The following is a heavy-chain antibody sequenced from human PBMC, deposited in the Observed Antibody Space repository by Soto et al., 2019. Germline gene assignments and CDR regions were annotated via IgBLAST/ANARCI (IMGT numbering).Heavy chain of an antibody. CDR3: ARDRDYFRNYSGHDDFDI. CDR1: GFTFSNYE. V-gene: IGHV3-48*03. D-gene: IGHD4-4*01. J-gene: IGHJ3*02. Sequence: LRLSCAASGFTFSNYEMNWVRQAPGKGLEWVSYISSSGSTIYYADSVRGRFTISRDSAKNSVYLQMNSLRAEDTAVYYCARDRDYFRNYSGHDDFDIWGQGTMVTVSS. CDR2: ISSSGSTI.